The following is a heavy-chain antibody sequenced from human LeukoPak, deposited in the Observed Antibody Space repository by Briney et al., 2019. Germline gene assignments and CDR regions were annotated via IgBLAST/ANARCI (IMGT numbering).Heavy chain of an antibody. D-gene: IGHD2-2*02. J-gene: IGHJ6*02. V-gene: IGHV3-30-3*01. CDR1: GFTFSSYA. Sequence: GGSLRLSCAASGFTFSSYAMHWVRQALGKGLEWVAVISYDGSNKYYADSVKGRFTISRDNSKNTLYLQMNSLRAEDTAVYYCARGAPEYCSSTSCYSYYGMDVWGQGTTVTVSS. CDR3: ARGAPEYCSSTSCYSYYGMDV. CDR2: ISYDGSNK.